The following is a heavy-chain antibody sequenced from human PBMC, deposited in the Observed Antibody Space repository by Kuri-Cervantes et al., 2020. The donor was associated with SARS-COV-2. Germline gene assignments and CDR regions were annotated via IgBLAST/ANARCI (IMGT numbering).Heavy chain of an antibody. CDR3: ARGYDSSGYSLDY. V-gene: IGHV3-74*01. D-gene: IGHD3-22*01. CDR2: INSDGSST. J-gene: IGHJ4*02. Sequence: GESLKISCAASGFTFSSYWMHWVRQAPGKGLVWVSRINSDGSSTSYADSVKGRFTISRDNAKNTLYLRMNSPRAEDTAVYYCARGYDSSGYSLDYWGQGTLVTVSS. CDR1: GFTFSSYW.